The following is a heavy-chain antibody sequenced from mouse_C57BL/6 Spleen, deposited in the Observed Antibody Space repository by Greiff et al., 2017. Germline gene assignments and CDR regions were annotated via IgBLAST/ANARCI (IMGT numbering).Heavy chain of an antibody. D-gene: IGHD2-1*01. V-gene: IGHV1-66*01. CDR1: GYSFTSYY. CDR2: IYPGSGNT. CDR3: ARGGYYGNYLAY. Sequence: QVHVKQSGPELVKPGASVKISCKASGYSFTSYYIHWVKQRPGQGLEWIGWIYPGSGNTKYNEKFKGKATLTADTSSSTAYMQLSSLTSEDSAVYYCARGGYYGNYLAYWGQGTLVTVSA. J-gene: IGHJ3*01.